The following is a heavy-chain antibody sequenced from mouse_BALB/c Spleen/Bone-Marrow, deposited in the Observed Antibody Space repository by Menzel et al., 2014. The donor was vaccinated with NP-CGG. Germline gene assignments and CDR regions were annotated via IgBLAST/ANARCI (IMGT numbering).Heavy chain of an antibody. V-gene: IGHV2-2*02. CDR3: ARNQGNYVSWFAY. J-gene: IGHJ3*01. CDR2: IWSGGST. D-gene: IGHD1-1*01. Sequence: VQLQQSGPGLVQPSQSLSITCTVSGFSLTSYGVHWVRQSPGKGLEWLGVIWSGGSTDYNAAFISRLSISKDNSKSQVFFRMNSLQANDTAIYYCARNQGNYVSWFAYWGQGTLVTVSA. CDR1: GFSLTSYG.